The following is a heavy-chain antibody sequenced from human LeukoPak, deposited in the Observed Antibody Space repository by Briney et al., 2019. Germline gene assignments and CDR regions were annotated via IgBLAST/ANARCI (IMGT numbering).Heavy chain of an antibody. CDR3: ARDMIAVRPNWFDP. J-gene: IGHJ5*02. D-gene: IGHD6-6*01. Sequence: ASVNVSCTASGYTFTTYGISWVRQAPGQGLEWMGWISAYNGNTNYAQKLQGRVTMTTDTSTSTAYMELRSLRSDDTAVYYCARDMIAVRPNWFDPWGQGTLVTVSS. V-gene: IGHV1-18*01. CDR1: GYTFTTYG. CDR2: ISAYNGNT.